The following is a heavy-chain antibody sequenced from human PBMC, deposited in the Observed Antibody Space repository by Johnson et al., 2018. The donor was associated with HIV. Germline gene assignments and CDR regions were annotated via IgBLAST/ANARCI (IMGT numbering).Heavy chain of an antibody. CDR2: ISWNSGSL. CDR3: ASGAAVAGNAFDI. D-gene: IGHD6-19*01. Sequence: VQLVESGGGVVQPGRSLRLSCAASGFIFDDYAMHWVRQAPGKGLEWVSGISWNSGSLGYADSVKGRFTISRDNAKNSLYLQMNSLRAEDTAVYYCASGAAVAGNAFDIWGQGTMVTVSS. CDR1: GFIFDDYA. V-gene: IGHV3-9*01. J-gene: IGHJ3*02.